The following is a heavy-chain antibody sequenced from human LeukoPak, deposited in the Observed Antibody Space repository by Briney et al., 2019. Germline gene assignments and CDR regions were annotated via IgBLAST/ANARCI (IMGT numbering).Heavy chain of an antibody. CDR1: GGSLSSYY. D-gene: IGHD2-15*01. CDR3: ARDRGFGGNGMDV. Sequence: SETLSLTCTVSGGSLSSYYWSWIRQPPGKGLEWIGYIYYRGSTNYNPSLKSRVTISVDTSKNQFSLKLSSVTAADTAVYYCARDRGFGGNGMDVWGQGTTVTVSS. J-gene: IGHJ6*02. V-gene: IGHV4-59*01. CDR2: IYYRGST.